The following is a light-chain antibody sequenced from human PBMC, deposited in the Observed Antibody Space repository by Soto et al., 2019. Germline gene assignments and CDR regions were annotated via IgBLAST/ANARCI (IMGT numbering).Light chain of an antibody. J-gene: IGKJ3*01. V-gene: IGKV1-33*01. CDR2: DAS. Sequence: DIQMTQSPSSLSASVGDRVTITCQASQDISNYLNWYQQKPGKAPKLLIYDASNLETGVPSRFSGSGSGTDFTFTISSLQPADIATYYCQQYDNLLRTFGPGTKVDIK. CDR1: QDISNY. CDR3: QQYDNLLRT.